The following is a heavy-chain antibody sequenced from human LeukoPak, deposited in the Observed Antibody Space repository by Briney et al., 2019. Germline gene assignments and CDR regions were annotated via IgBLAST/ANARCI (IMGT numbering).Heavy chain of an antibody. J-gene: IGHJ6*03. Sequence: PSETLFLTCTVSGVSISNYYWSWIRQPPGKRLEWIGYIHYSGSTSYNPSLKSRVTISVDTSKKQFSLKLSSVTAADTAVYYCARVEEGYGSGRRENYYYYYMDVWGKGTTVTISS. CDR3: ARVEEGYGSGRRENYYYYYMDV. V-gene: IGHV4-59*01. D-gene: IGHD3-10*01. CDR1: GVSISNYY. CDR2: IHYSGST.